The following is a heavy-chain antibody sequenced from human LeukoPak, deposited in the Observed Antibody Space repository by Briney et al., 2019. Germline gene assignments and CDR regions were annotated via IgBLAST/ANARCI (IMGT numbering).Heavy chain of an antibody. J-gene: IGHJ4*02. CDR3: ATSSGWKSNIDY. D-gene: IGHD6-19*01. V-gene: IGHV1-18*01. CDR2: ISAYNGNT. Sequence: ASVKVSCKASGYTFSSYGISWVRQAPGQGLEWMGWISAYNGNTNYAQNLQGRVTMTRDTSISTAYMELSRLRSDDTAVFYCATSSGWKSNIDYWGQGTLVTVSS. CDR1: GYTFSSYG.